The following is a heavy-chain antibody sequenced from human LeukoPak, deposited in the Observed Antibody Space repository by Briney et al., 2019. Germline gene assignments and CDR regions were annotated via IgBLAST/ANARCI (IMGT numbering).Heavy chain of an antibody. CDR3: ARIVSDGSGSGFGFDP. V-gene: IGHV1-69*04. CDR1: GGTFTSYA. CDR2: IIPILGIA. Sequence: ASVKVSCKASGGTFTSYAISWVRQAPGQGLEWMGRIIPILGIANYAQKFQGRVTITADKSTSTAYMGLSSLRSEDTAVYYCARIVSDGSGSGFGFDPWGQGTLVTVSS. D-gene: IGHD3-22*01. J-gene: IGHJ5*02.